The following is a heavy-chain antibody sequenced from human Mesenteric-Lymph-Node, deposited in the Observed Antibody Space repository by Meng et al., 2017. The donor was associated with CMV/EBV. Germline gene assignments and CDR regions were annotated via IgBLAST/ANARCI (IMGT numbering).Heavy chain of an antibody. CDR2: ISSSDSHI. V-gene: IGHV3-21*01. CDR1: GFTFSSYS. CDR3: ARGLGTPPGYYYYYGMDV. D-gene: IGHD1-1*01. J-gene: IGHJ6*02. Sequence: GESLKISCAASGFTFSSYSMNWVCQAPGKGLEWVSSISSSDSHIYYADSLKGRFTISRDNAKNSLSLQTNSLRAEDTAVYYCARGLGTPPGYYYYYGMDVWGQGTTVTVSS.